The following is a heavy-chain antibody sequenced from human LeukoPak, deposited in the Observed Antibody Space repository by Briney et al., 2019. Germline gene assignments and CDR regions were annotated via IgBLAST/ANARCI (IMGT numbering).Heavy chain of an antibody. D-gene: IGHD2-21*02. CDR3: ARHVYCGGDCYFQVNDAFDI. J-gene: IGHJ3*02. Sequence: SETLSLTCAVYGGSFSGYYWSWIRQPPGKGLEWIGEINHSGSTNYNPSLKSRVTISVDTSKNQFSLKLSSVTAADTAVYYCARHVYCGGDCYFQVNDAFDIWGQGTMVTVSS. CDR2: INHSGST. V-gene: IGHV4-34*01. CDR1: GGSFSGYY.